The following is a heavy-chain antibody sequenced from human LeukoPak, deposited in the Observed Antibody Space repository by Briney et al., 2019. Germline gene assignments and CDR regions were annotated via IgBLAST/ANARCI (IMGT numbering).Heavy chain of an antibody. J-gene: IGHJ6*03. CDR2: IIPIFGTA. V-gene: IGHV1-69*01. Sequence: EASVKVSCKASGGTFSSYAISWVRQAPGQGLEWMGGIIPIFGTANYAQKFQGRVTITADESTSTAYMELSSLRSEDTAVYYCARGQWGYSYASDYYYHYMDVWGKGTTVTVSS. CDR3: ARGQWGYSYASDYYYHYMDV. CDR1: GGTFSSYA. D-gene: IGHD5-18*01.